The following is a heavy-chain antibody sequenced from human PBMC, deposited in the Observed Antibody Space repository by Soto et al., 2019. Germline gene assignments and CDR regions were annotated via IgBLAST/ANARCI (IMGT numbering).Heavy chain of an antibody. CDR1: GFTVSNAW. J-gene: IGHJ6*02. V-gene: IGHV3-15*01. D-gene: IGHD3-3*02. CDR3: TTDAGIILSSDYYYYYGMDV. Sequence: GGSLRLSSAASGFTVSNAWMSWVRQAPGNGLEWVGRIKSKTDGGTTEYAAPVKGRFYISIDDSTNTLYLQMNSLKTEDTAVYYCTTDAGIILSSDYYYYYGMDVWGQGATVTVSS. CDR2: IKSKTDGGTT.